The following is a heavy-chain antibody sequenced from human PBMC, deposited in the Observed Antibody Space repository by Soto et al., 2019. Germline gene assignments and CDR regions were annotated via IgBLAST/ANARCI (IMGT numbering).Heavy chain of an antibody. CDR2: TKEDGSET. J-gene: IGHJ4*02. CDR1: GFTFSSYW. V-gene: IGHV3-7*03. D-gene: IGHD6-13*01. CDR3: ARGPHIAAAGTS. Sequence: GGSLRLSCVASGFTFSSYWMGWVRQPPGKGLEWVTNTKEDGSETSYVDSVKGRFTVSRDNAYNSLYLQMNSLRVEDTAVYYCARGPHIAAAGTSWGQGTLVTVAS.